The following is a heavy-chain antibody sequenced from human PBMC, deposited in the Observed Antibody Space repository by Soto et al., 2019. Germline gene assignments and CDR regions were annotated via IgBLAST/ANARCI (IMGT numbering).Heavy chain of an antibody. J-gene: IGHJ3*01. V-gene: IGHV1-8*01. CDR1: GYTFTSYD. D-gene: IGHD3-10*01. CDR2: MNPNSGNT. CDR3: ARGINYYASGGDAVDL. Sequence: QVQLVQSGAEVKKPGASVKVSCKASGYTFTSYDINWVRQATGQGLEWMGWMNPNSGNTGYAQKFQGRVTMTRNTFISTAYMELSSLRSEDTAVYYGARGINYYASGGDAVDLWGQGTMVTVSS.